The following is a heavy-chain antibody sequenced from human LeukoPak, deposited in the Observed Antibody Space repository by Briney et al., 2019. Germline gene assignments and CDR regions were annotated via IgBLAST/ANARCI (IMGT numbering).Heavy chain of an antibody. CDR2: INPNSGGT. Sequence: GASVKVSCKASGYTFTGYYMHWVRQAPGQGLEWMGWINPNSGGTNYAQKFQGRVTMTRDTSISTAYMELSRLRSDDTAVYYCARGPAVAGGRRPYWGQGTLVTVSS. V-gene: IGHV1-2*02. CDR3: ARGPAVAGGRRPY. D-gene: IGHD6-19*01. J-gene: IGHJ4*02. CDR1: GYTFTGYY.